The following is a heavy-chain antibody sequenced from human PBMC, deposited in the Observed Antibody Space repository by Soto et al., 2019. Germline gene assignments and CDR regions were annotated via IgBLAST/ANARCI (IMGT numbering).Heavy chain of an antibody. D-gene: IGHD3-10*01. CDR3: AKGGTMVRGWGYFNY. CDR2: ISGSGGST. V-gene: IGHV3-23*01. CDR1: GFTFSSYA. J-gene: IGHJ4*02. Sequence: GGSLRLSCAASGFTFSSYAMSWVRQAPGKGLEWVSAISGSGGSTYYADSVKGRFTISRDNSKNTLYLQMNSLRAEDTAVYYCAKGGTMVRGWGYFNYWGQGTLVTVSS.